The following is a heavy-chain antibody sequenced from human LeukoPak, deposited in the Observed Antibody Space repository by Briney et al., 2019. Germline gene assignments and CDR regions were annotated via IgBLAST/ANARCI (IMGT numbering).Heavy chain of an antibody. V-gene: IGHV1-2*02. Sequence: ASVKVSCKASGYTFSGYYIHWVRLAPGQGLEWMGWINPDSSDTKYVEKFQGRVTMTSDTSISTAYMELSGLRSDDTAVYYCARVPSVIVGRVNYFDYWGQGTLVTVSS. CDR1: GYTFSGYY. CDR3: ARVPSVIVGRVNYFDY. D-gene: IGHD3-22*01. J-gene: IGHJ4*02. CDR2: INPDSSDT.